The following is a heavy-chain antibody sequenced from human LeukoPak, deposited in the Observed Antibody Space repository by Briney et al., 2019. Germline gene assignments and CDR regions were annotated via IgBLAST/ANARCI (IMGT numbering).Heavy chain of an antibody. J-gene: IGHJ4*02. V-gene: IGHV1-18*01. CDR1: GYTFTSYG. Sequence: ALVKVSCKASGYTFTSYGISWVRQAPGQGLEWMGWISAYNGNTNYAQKLQGRVTMTTDTSTSTAYMELRSLRSDDTAVYYCARDLRYYDSSGTFDYWGQGTLVTVSS. D-gene: IGHD3-22*01. CDR3: ARDLRYYDSSGTFDY. CDR2: ISAYNGNT.